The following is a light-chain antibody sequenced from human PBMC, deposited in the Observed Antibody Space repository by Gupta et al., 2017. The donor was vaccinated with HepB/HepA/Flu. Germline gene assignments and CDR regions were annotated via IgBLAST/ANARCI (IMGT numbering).Light chain of an antibody. CDR2: DDS. CDR1: NIGSKS. V-gene: IGLV3-21*03. J-gene: IGLJ2*01. Sequence: YVLTQPASVSVAQGKTTTITCGGNNIGSKSVHWYQQKPGQAPALVVYDDSDRPSGIPGRFSGSNSGNTATLTISRVEAGDEADYYCQVWDSSSDHVVFGGGTKLTVL. CDR3: QVWDSSSDHVV.